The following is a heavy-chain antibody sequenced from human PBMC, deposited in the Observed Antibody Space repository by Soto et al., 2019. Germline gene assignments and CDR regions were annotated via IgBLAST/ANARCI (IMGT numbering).Heavy chain of an antibody. CDR1: GGTFSSYA. D-gene: IGHD6-19*01. Sequence: SVKVSCKASGGTFSSYAISWVRQAPGQGLEWMGGIIPIFGTANYAQKFQGRVTITADESTSTAYMELSSLRSEDTAVYYCARMFVAGTTRYYGIDVCGQGTTVPVSS. V-gene: IGHV1-69*13. J-gene: IGHJ6*02. CDR2: IIPIFGTA. CDR3: ARMFVAGTTRYYGIDV.